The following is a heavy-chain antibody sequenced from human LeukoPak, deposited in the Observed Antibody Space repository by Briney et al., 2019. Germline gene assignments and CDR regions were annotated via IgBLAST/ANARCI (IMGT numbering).Heavy chain of an antibody. J-gene: IGHJ4*02. Sequence: SESLSLTCALYGGSFSGYYWSRIRQPPGKGLKWIGEINHSGSTNYNPSLKSRVAISVDTSKNQFTLKLSAVAAADTAVYYCARGRGSSSKGLGGYWGQGTLVTVSP. CDR2: INHSGST. CDR3: ARGRGSSSKGLGGY. D-gene: IGHD6-6*01. CDR1: GGSFSGYY. V-gene: IGHV4-34*01.